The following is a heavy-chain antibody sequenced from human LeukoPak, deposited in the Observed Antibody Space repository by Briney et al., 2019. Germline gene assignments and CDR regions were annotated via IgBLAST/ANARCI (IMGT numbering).Heavy chain of an antibody. D-gene: IGHD3-16*01. V-gene: IGHV3-48*01. CDR2: ISSSSSTI. J-gene: IGHJ4*02. CDR3: ARSQGRRDYDYVWGRYYLDY. Sequence: GGSLRLSCAASGFTFSSYSMNWVRQAPGKGLEWVSYISSSSSTIYYADSVKGRFTISRDNAKNSLYLQMNSLRAEDTAVYYCARSQGRRDYDYVWGRYYLDYWGQGTLVTVSS. CDR1: GFTFSSYS.